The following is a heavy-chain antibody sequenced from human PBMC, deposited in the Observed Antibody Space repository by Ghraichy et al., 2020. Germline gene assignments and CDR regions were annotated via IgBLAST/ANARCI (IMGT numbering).Heavy chain of an antibody. J-gene: IGHJ4*02. V-gene: IGHV3-21*01. D-gene: IGHD3-10*01. CDR3: VRYRSGSPHTFDF. Sequence: GGSLRLSCAASGFTFSLYSMAWVRQAPGKGLEWVSSIIKTNNVYTWYAGSVKGRFTISRDTAKDSVYLQMNSLTAEDTAIYYCVRYRSGSPHTFDFWGRGTLVTVSS. CDR1: GFTFSLYS. CDR2: IIKTNNVYT.